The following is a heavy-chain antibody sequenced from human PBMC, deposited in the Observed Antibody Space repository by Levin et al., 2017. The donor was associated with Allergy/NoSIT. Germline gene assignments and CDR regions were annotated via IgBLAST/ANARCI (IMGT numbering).Heavy chain of an antibody. CDR2: INPNSGGT. CDR1: GYTFTGYY. CDR3: ARAPTALSEWELLYYFDY. J-gene: IGHJ4*02. D-gene: IGHD1-26*01. Sequence: EASVKVSCKASGYTFTGYYMHWVRQAPGQGLEWMGWINPNSGGTNYAQKFQGRVTMTRDTSISTAYMELSRLRSDDTAVYYCARAPTALSEWELLYYFDYWGQGTLVTVSS. V-gene: IGHV1-2*02.